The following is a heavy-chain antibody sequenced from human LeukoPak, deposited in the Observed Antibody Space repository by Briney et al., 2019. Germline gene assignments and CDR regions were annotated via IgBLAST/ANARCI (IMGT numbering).Heavy chain of an antibody. D-gene: IGHD2-2*01. CDR2: ITSSNSYI. V-gene: IGHV3-21*01. CDR1: GFTFSTYS. CDR3: ARDFQAAASDY. Sequence: GGSLRLSCAASGFTFSTYSMNWVRQAPGKGLEWVSSITSSNSYIHYADSVKGRFTISRDNAKNSLYLQMNSLRAEDTAVYYCARDFQAAASDYWGQGTLVTVSS. J-gene: IGHJ4*02.